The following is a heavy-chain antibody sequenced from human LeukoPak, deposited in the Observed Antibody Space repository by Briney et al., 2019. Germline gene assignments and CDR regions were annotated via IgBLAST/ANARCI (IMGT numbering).Heavy chain of an antibody. CDR2: ISYDGSNK. J-gene: IGHJ3*02. CDR3: AKDFGDIVVVPAATADAFDI. D-gene: IGHD2-2*01. CDR1: GFTFSSYA. Sequence: GGSLRSSCAASGFTFSSYAMHWVRQAPGKGLEWVAVISYDGSNKYYADSVKGRFTISRDNSKNTLYLQMNSLRAEDTAVYYCAKDFGDIVVVPAATADAFDIWGQGTMVTVSS. V-gene: IGHV3-30-3*01.